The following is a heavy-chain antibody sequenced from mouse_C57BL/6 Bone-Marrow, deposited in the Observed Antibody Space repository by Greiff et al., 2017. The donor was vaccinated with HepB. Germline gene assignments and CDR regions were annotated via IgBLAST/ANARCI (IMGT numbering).Heavy chain of an antibody. CDR1: GYTFTDYY. V-gene: IGHV1-19*01. D-gene: IGHD2-2*01. CDR3: AREGLRRRRGFAY. Sequence: VQLKQSGPVLVKPGASVKMSCKASGYTFTDYYMNWVKQSHGKSLEWIGVINPYNGGTSYNQKFKGKATLTVDKSSSTAYMELNSLTSEDSAVYYCAREGLRRRRGFAYWGQGTLVTVSA. J-gene: IGHJ3*01. CDR2: INPYNGGT.